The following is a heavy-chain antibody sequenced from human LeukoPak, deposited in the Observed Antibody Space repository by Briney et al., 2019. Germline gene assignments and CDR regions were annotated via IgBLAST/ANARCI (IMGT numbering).Heavy chain of an antibody. CDR3: ARQEGARFLEWLVDY. CDR1: GGSISSSSYY. CDR2: IYYSGST. D-gene: IGHD3-3*01. V-gene: IGHV4-39*01. Sequence: PSETLSLTCTVSGGSISSSSYYWGWIRQPPGKGLEWIGSIYYSGSTYYNPSLKSRVTISVDTSKNQFSLKLSSVTAADTAVYYCARQEGARFLEWLVDYWGQGTLVTVSS. J-gene: IGHJ4*02.